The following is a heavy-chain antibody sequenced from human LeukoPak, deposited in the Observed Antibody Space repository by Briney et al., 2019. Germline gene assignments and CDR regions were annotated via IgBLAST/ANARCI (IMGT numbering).Heavy chain of an antibody. J-gene: IGHJ4*02. CDR3: ATGYYDSSGYPYYFDY. CDR2: IIPILGIA. D-gene: IGHD3-22*01. V-gene: IGHV1-69*04. CDR1: GGTFSSYA. Sequence: SVKVSCKASGGTFSSYAISWVRQAPGQGLEWMGRIIPILGIANYAQKFQGRVTITADKSTSTAYMELSSLRSEDTAVYYCATGYYDSSGYPYYFDYWGQGTLVTVSS.